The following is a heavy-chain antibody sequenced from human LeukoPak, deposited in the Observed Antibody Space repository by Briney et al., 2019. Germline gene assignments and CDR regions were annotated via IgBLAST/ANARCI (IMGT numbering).Heavy chain of an antibody. CDR3: ARDSRVGATGYFDY. CDR2: IRYDGSNK. D-gene: IGHD1-26*01. CDR1: GFTFSSYG. J-gene: IGHJ4*02. Sequence: GGSLRLSCAASGFTFSSYGMHWVRQAPGNGLEWVAFIRYDGSNKYYADSVKGRFTISRDNSKNTLYLQMNSLRAEDTAVYYCARDSRVGATGYFDYWGQGTLVTVSS. V-gene: IGHV3-30*02.